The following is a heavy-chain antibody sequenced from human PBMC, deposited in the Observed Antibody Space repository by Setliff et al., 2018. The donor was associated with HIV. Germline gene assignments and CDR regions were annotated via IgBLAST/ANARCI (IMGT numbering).Heavy chain of an antibody. CDR2: IYHSGST. V-gene: IGHV4-38-2*01. CDR3: ARGELLPGWFDP. Sequence: KTSETLSLTCAVSGYSISSSGYYWGWIRQPPGKGLEWIGSIYHSGSTYYNPSLKSRVTISVDTSKNQFSLKLTSVTAADTAVYYRARGELLPGWFDPWGQGTLVTVSS. D-gene: IGHD1-26*01. CDR1: GYSISSSGYY. J-gene: IGHJ5*02.